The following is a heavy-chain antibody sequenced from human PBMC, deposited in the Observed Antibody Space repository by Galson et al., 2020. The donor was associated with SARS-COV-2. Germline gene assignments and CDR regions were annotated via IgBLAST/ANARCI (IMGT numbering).Heavy chain of an antibody. V-gene: IGHV3-74*01. D-gene: IGHD2-15*01. CDR2: INSDGSST. CDR3: ARAGVSGGSFYY. Sequence: ALHGESLKISCTASGFTFSNYWMHWVRQAPGKGLVWVSRINSDGSSTTYADSVRGRFTFSRDNAKNTLYLQMNSLRAKDTAVYYCARAGVSGGSFYYWGQGTLVTVSS. J-gene: IGHJ4*02. CDR1: GFTFSNYW.